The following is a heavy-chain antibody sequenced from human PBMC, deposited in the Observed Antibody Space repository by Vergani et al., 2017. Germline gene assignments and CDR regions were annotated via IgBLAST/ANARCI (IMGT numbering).Heavy chain of an antibody. CDR2: ISGSGGST. CDR1: GFTFSSYA. Sequence: EVQLLESGGGLVQPGGSLRLSCAASGFTFSSYAMSWVRQAPGKGLEWVSAISGSGGSTYYADSVKGWFTISRDNSKNTLYLQMNSLRAEDTAVYYCARDGPNGIAAAGRNSPPDYWGQGTLVTVSS. D-gene: IGHD6-13*01. CDR3: ARDGPNGIAAAGRNSPPDY. J-gene: IGHJ4*02. V-gene: IGHV3-23*01.